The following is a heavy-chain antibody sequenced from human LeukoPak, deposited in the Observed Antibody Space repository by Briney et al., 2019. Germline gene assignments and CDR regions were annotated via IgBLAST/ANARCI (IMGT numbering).Heavy chain of an antibody. J-gene: IGHJ6*04. V-gene: IGHV1-18*01. Sequence: GASVKVSCKASGYTFTSYGISWVRQAPGQGLEWMGWISAYNGNTNYAQKFQDRVTVTTDATTTTAYQELRSLRSDDTAVYYCARPYCRGGPCSTYYYFGMDVWGYGTTVTVSS. CDR2: ISAYNGNT. CDR1: GYTFTSYG. CDR3: ARPYCRGGPCSTYYYFGMDV. D-gene: IGHD2-15*01.